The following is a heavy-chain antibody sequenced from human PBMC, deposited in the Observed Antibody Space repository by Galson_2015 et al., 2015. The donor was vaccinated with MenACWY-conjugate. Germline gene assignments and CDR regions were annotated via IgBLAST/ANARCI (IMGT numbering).Heavy chain of an antibody. J-gene: IGHJ6*02. D-gene: IGHD3-3*02. V-gene: IGHV3-23*01. CDR2: ISSSGRST. CDR1: GFTFSSYA. CDR3: AKDIRGRQDLHYYGMDV. Sequence: SLRLSCAASGFTFSSYAMSWVRQAPGKGLEWVSTISSSGRSTYFADSVKGRFTISRDNSKNTLYLQMNSLRAEDTAVYYCAKDIRGRQDLHYYGMDVWGQGTTVTVSS.